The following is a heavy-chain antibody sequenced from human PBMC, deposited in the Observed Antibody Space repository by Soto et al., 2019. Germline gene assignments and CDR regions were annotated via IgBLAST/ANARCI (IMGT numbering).Heavy chain of an antibody. D-gene: IGHD3-3*01. CDR2: IIPIFGTA. CDR1: GGTFSSYA. Sequence: QVQLVQSGAEVQKPGSSVKVSCKASGGTFSSYAISWVRQAPGQGLEWMGGIIPIFGTANYAQKFQGRVTITADESTSTAYMELSSLRSEDTAVYYCASAYYDFWSGYQESYGMDVWGQGTTVTVSS. J-gene: IGHJ6*02. CDR3: ASAYYDFWSGYQESYGMDV. V-gene: IGHV1-69*01.